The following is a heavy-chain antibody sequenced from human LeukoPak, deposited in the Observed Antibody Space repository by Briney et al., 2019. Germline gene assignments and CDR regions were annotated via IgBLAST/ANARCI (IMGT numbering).Heavy chain of an antibody. CDR2: INTNTGNP. J-gene: IGHJ6*03. Sequence: ASVKVSCKASGYTFTSYAMNWVRQAPGQGLEWMGWINTNTGNPTYAQGFTGRFVFSLDTSVSTAYLQISSLKAEDTAVYYCARVAPGIVVVPAAFYYMDVWGKGTTVTVSS. D-gene: IGHD2-2*01. V-gene: IGHV7-4-1*02. CDR1: GYTFTSYA. CDR3: ARVAPGIVVVPAAFYYMDV.